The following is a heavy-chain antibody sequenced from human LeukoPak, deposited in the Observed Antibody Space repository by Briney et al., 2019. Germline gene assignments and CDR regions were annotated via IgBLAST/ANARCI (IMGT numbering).Heavy chain of an antibody. CDR3: AKETSDYGDYVNAFDV. Sequence: SGGSLRLSCEASGFSFSTYAMSWVRQAPGKGLEWVSSISGSGGSRNYGDSVKGRFTSSRDNSKNTLLLQMNSLRAEDTAVYYCAKETSDYGDYVNAFDVWGQGTMVTVSS. CDR2: ISGSGGSR. J-gene: IGHJ3*01. CDR1: GFSFSTYA. V-gene: IGHV3-23*01. D-gene: IGHD4-17*01.